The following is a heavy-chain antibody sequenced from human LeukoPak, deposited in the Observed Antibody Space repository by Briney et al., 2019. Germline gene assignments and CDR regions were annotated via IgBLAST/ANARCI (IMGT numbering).Heavy chain of an antibody. J-gene: IGHJ4*02. CDR2: IYYSGGT. D-gene: IGHD3-10*01. CDR1: GGSISNYY. Sequence: SESLCLTCTVSGGSISNYYWSWFRQPPGKGLEWIGYIYYSGGTNYNPYLESRVTISVETSKNKSSLKLSSVTGAETAAEYCARHALGSGLLIDYCGQGT. V-gene: IGHV4-59*08. CDR3: ARHALGSGLLIDY.